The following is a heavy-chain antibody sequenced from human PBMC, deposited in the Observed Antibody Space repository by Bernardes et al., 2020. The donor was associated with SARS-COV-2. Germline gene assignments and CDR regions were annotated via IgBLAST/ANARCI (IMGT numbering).Heavy chain of an antibody. D-gene: IGHD1-1*01. Sequence: SETLSLTCTVSGGSLSSSNYFWGWIRQPPGKGLEWIGSIYSSGSSYYNPSLQSRVSESVDTSKNQFSLRLSFVTAADTAVYYCAKGGPDRWNNRLSWGQGVLVTVS. J-gene: IGHJ4*02. CDR1: GGSLSSSNYF. CDR3: AKGGPDRWNNRLS. CDR2: IYSSGSS. V-gene: IGHV4-39*01.